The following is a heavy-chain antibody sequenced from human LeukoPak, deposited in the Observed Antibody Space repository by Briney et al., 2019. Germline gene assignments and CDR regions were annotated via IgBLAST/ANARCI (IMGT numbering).Heavy chain of an antibody. Sequence: PSETLSLTCTVSGVSITTYYWSWIRQPPGKGLEWIGYIYYSGTTNYNPSLKSRVTTSVDTSKNQFSLKLSSVTAADTAVYYCARATYYYDSSGSKRYYFDYWGQGTLVTVSS. CDR1: GVSITTYY. CDR2: IYYSGTT. D-gene: IGHD3-22*01. J-gene: IGHJ4*02. V-gene: IGHV4-59*12. CDR3: ARATYYYDSSGSKRYYFDY.